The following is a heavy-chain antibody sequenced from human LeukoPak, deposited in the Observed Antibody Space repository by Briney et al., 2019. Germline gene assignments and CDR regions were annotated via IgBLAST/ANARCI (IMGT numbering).Heavy chain of an antibody. D-gene: IGHD1-14*01. J-gene: IGHJ4*02. V-gene: IGHV1-3*01. CDR2: IDSDNGNT. CDR1: GYTFITYA. CDR3: ARDQWVTTNYFNY. Sequence: ASVKVSCKASGYTFITYAMHWVRQAPGQRLEWMGWIDSDNGNTKSSQKFQGRVTITRDTSASTAYMELSSLRSEDTAIYYCARDQWVTTNYFNYWGQGTLVTVSS.